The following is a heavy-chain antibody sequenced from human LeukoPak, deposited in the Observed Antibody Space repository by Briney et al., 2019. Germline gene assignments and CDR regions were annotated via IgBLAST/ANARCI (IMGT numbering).Heavy chain of an antibody. V-gene: IGHV3-23*01. J-gene: IGHJ4*02. Sequence: GESLRLSCTASGFTFSSYAMSWVRQAPGKGLEWVSAIGSSGGDTYYADSVKGRFTISRDISRNTLSLQMNSLRAGDTALYYCAKVQYSYGFYYFDYWGQGTLVTVSS. CDR2: IGSSGGDT. D-gene: IGHD5-18*01. CDR3: AKVQYSYGFYYFDY. CDR1: GFTFSSYA.